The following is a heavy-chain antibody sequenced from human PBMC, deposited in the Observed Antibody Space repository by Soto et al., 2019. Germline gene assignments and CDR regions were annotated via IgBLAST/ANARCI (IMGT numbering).Heavy chain of an antibody. V-gene: IGHV3-13*01. J-gene: IGHJ6*02. Sequence: GGSLRLSCAASGFTFSSYDMHWVRQATGKGLEWVSAIGTAGDTYYPGSVKGRFTISRENAKNSWYLQMNSLRAGDTAVYYCARAYLELLWFGELLVPHTDYYYYGMDVWGQGTTVTVSS. CDR3: ARAYLELLWFGELLVPHTDYYYYGMDV. D-gene: IGHD3-10*01. CDR2: IGTAGDT. CDR1: GFTFSSYD.